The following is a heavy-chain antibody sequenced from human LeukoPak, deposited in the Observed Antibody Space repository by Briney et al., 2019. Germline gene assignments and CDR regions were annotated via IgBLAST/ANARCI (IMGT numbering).Heavy chain of an antibody. D-gene: IGHD6-6*01. J-gene: IGHJ6*03. Sequence: GGSLRLSCAASGFPFSSYSMNWVRQAPGKGLEWVSSISSSSSYICYADSVKGRFTISRDNAKNSLYLQMNSLRAEDTAVYYCASIAARAYYYYMDVWGKGTTVTVSS. CDR3: ASIAARAYYYYMDV. CDR2: ISSSSSYI. CDR1: GFPFSSYS. V-gene: IGHV3-21*01.